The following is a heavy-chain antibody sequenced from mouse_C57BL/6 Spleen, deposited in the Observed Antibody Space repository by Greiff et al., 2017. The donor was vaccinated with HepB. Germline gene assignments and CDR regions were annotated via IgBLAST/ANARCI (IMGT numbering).Heavy chain of an antibody. V-gene: IGHV1-52*01. Sequence: QVQLQQPGAELVRPGSSVKLSCKASGYTFTSYWMHWVKQRPIQGLEWIGNIDPSDSETHYNQKFKDKATLTVDKSSSTAYMQLISLTSEDSAVYDGARRGDGYYDAMDYWGQGTSVTVSS. CDR1: GYTFTSYW. CDR3: ARRGDGYYDAMDY. J-gene: IGHJ4*01. D-gene: IGHD2-3*01. CDR2: IDPSDSET.